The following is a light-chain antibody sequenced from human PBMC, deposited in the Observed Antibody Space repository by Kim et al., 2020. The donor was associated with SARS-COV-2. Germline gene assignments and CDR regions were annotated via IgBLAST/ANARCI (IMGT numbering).Light chain of an antibody. V-gene: IGLV2-23*02. CDR3: CSYAGSYTYL. Sequence: GQSITISCTVTSSDVGNYNLVSWYQHHPGKAPKVMIYEVSKRPSGISNRFSGSKSGNTASLTISGLQAEDEADYYCCSYAGSYTYLFGTGTKVTVL. J-gene: IGLJ1*01. CDR1: SSDVGNYNL. CDR2: EVS.